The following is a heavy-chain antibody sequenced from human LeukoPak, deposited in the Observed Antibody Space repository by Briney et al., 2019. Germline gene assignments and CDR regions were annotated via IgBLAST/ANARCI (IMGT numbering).Heavy chain of an antibody. D-gene: IGHD1-26*01. CDR3: ARGGVVGATTGFDY. CDR2: INPNSGGT. V-gene: IGHV1-2*02. Sequence: ASVKVSCKASGYTFAGYYMHWVRQAPGQGLEWMGWINPNSGGTNYAQKFQGRVTMTRDTSISTAYMELSRLRSDDTAVYYCARGGVVGATTGFDYWGQGTLVTVSS. J-gene: IGHJ4*02. CDR1: GYTFAGYY.